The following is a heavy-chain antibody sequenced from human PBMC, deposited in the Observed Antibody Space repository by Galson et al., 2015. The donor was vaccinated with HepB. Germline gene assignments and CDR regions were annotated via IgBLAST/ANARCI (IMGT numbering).Heavy chain of an antibody. CDR1: GYTFTNFV. V-gene: IGHV1-18*01. CDR2: IHAYSGHT. D-gene: IGHD1-26*01. CDR3: ATSSYSGSYDS. J-gene: IGHJ4*02. Sequence: SVKVSCKASGYTFTNFVIHWVRQAPGQGLEWMGWIHAYSGHTNYAQNLQGRVTMNTDASATIADMELRSLTSDDTAVYYCATSSYSGSYDSWGQGTLVTVST.